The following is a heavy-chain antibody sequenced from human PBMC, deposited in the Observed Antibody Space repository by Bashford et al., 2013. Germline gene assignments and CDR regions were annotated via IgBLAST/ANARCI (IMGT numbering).Heavy chain of an antibody. CDR2: ISSGGSYT. J-gene: IGHJ4*02. Sequence: RQAPGRGLEWVSSISSGGSYTYYADSVRGRFTISRDNAKNSLDLQMNSLRVEDTAVYYCARTYYDILTGYYSKTLIFDYWGQGTLVTVSS. CDR3: ARTYYDILTGYYSKTLIFDY. V-gene: IGHV3-21*04. D-gene: IGHD3-9*01.